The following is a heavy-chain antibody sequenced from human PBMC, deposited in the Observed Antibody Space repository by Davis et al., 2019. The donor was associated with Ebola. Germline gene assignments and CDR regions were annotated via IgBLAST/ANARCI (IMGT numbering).Heavy chain of an antibody. CDR2: ISSSGSTI. CDR1: GFTFSDYY. CDR3: ARGLERRRGYYYYYGMDV. D-gene: IGHD1-1*01. Sequence: GGSLRLSCAASGFTFSDYYMSWIRQAPGKGLERVSYISSSGSTIYYADSVKGRFTISRDNAKNSLYLQMNSLRAEDTAVYYCARGLERRRGYYYYYGMDVWGQGTTVTVSS. J-gene: IGHJ6*02. V-gene: IGHV3-11*01.